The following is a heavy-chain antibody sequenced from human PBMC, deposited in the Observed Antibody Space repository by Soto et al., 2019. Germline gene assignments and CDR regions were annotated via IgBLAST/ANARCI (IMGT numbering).Heavy chain of an antibody. D-gene: IGHD5-18*01. Sequence: SQTLSLTCAISGDSVSSNSAAWNWIRQSPSRGLEWLGRTYYRSKWYNDYEVSVKSRITINPDTSKNQFSLQLNSVTPEDTAVYYCARDLGMDTAMVYYYYGMDVWGQGTTVTVSS. CDR2: TYYRSKWYN. V-gene: IGHV6-1*01. CDR3: ARDLGMDTAMVYYYYGMDV. J-gene: IGHJ6*02. CDR1: GDSVSSNSAA.